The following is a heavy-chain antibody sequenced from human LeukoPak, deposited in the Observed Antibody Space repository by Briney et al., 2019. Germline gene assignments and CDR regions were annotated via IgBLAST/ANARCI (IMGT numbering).Heavy chain of an antibody. D-gene: IGHD6-6*01. CDR2: INHSGST. V-gene: IGHV4-34*01. CDR1: GGSFSGYY. CDR3: ARHFQQLGNNWFDP. Sequence: SETLSLTCAVYGGSFSGYYWSWIRQPPGKGLEWIGEINHSGSTNYNPSLKSRVTISVGTSKNQFSLKLSSVTAADTAVYYCARHFQQLGNNWFDPWGQGTLVTVSS. J-gene: IGHJ5*02.